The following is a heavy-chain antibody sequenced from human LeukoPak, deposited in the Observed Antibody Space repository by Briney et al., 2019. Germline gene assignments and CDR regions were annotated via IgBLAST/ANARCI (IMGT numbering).Heavy chain of an antibody. CDR2: IIPIFGTA. V-gene: IGHV1-69*13. D-gene: IGHD1-26*01. J-gene: IGHJ6*03. CDR1: GGTFSSYA. Sequence: GASVKVSCKASGGTFSSYAISWVRQAPGQGLEWMGGIIPIFGTANYAQKFQGRVTITADESTSTAYMELSSLRSGDTAVYYCARSVGSTGYYYYYMDVWGKGTTVTVSS. CDR3: ARSVGSTGYYYYYMDV.